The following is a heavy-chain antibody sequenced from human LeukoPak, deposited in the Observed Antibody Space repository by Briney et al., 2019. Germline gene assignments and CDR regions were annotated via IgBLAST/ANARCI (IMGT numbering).Heavy chain of an antibody. CDR1: GFTFSSYE. Sequence: GGSLRLSCAASGFTFSSYEMNWVRLAPGKGLEWVSHIRSSGSPIYYADSVKGRFTISRDNPKNSLYLRMNSLRAEDTAVYYCARQHGSGSSLTAFDIWGQGTMVTVSS. D-gene: IGHD3-10*01. CDR2: IRSSGSPI. CDR3: ARQHGSGSSLTAFDI. J-gene: IGHJ3*02. V-gene: IGHV3-48*03.